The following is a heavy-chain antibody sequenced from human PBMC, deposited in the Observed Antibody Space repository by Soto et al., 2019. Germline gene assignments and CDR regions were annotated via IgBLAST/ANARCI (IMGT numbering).Heavy chain of an antibody. Sequence: DSVKVSCKASGYTFATYAIHWVRQAPGEGLEWMGWINPATGNTEYSEKFQDRVTLTRETSATTAYLELRGLRFEDTAVYYCVRRHKPAGWLETWCQAILVSVS. CDR1: GYTFATYA. CDR2: INPATGNT. CDR3: VRRHKPAGWLET. J-gene: IGHJ5*02. D-gene: IGHD5-12*01. V-gene: IGHV1-3*01.